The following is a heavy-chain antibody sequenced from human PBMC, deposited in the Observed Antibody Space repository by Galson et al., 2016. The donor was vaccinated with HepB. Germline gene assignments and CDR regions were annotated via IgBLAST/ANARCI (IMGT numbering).Heavy chain of an antibody. CDR2: ICDGRSA. CDR1: GFAVSSHC. CDR3: ARDPPGVPDFALDV. Sequence: SLRLSCTASGFAVSSHCMSWIRQAPRKGLEWVSLICDGRSAYYTDSVKARFTISRDNSKNTLYLQMNNLRPEDTAVYSCARDPPGVPDFALDVWGQGTTVTVSS. J-gene: IGHJ6*02. V-gene: IGHV3-66*01. D-gene: IGHD3-10*01.